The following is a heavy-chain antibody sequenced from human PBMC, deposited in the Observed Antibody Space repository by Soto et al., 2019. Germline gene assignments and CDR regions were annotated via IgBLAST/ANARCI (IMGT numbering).Heavy chain of an antibody. D-gene: IGHD3-10*01. CDR3: ARAGFWYGSGIYGYGMDV. CDR2: ISTNGGST. V-gene: IGHV3-64*01. Sequence: EVQLVESGGGLVQPGGSLRLSCAASGFTFSSYAMHWVRQAPGKGLEYFSAISTNGGSTYYANSVKGRFTISRDNSKNTLYLQMGSLRAEDMAVYYCARAGFWYGSGIYGYGMDVW. CDR1: GFTFSSYA. J-gene: IGHJ6*01.